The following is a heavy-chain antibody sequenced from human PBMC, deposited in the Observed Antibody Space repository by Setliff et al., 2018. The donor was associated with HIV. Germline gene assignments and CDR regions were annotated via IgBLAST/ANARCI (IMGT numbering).Heavy chain of an antibody. Sequence: PSETLSLTCIVSGGSINTNSFYWAWIRQSPGKGLEWLGSVFYSGSTYDNPSLKSRVTISVDTSKNQFSLRLTSVTAADTATYYCARLSEKTYYNFWTGSAPWWFDPWGQGSLVTVSS. J-gene: IGHJ5*02. D-gene: IGHD3-3*01. CDR2: VFYSGST. CDR3: ARLSEKTYYNFWTGSAPWWFDP. CDR1: GGSINTNSFY. V-gene: IGHV4-39*01.